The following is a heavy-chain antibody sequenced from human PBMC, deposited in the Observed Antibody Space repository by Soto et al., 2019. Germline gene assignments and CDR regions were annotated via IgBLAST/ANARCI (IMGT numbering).Heavy chain of an antibody. Sequence: VQLVESGGNLVQPGGSLRLSCASSGFSVSSNYMSWVRQAPGKGLEWVSSIYTDGSTYYADSVKGTFTISRDIPKNTLYLQMSSLRAEDTAMYYCTRGPDESRRVGDPFAIWGQGTMVTVSS. CDR2: IYTDGST. D-gene: IGHD1-26*01. CDR3: TRGPDESRRVGDPFAI. CDR1: GFSVSSNY. J-gene: IGHJ3*02. V-gene: IGHV3-66*01.